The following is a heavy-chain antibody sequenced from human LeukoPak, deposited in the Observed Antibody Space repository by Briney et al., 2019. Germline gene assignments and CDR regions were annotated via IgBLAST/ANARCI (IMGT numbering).Heavy chain of an antibody. D-gene: IGHD3-10*01. CDR2: ISSSTSYI. Sequence: PGGSLRLSCAASGFSFSGYTMNWVRQAPGKGLEWVSSISSSTSYIYYADSVKGRFTISRDNAKNSLYLQMNSLRAEDTAVYYCAREYHYASGAGNWFDPWGQGTLVTVSS. CDR1: GFSFSGYT. V-gene: IGHV3-21*01. CDR3: AREYHYASGAGNWFDP. J-gene: IGHJ5*02.